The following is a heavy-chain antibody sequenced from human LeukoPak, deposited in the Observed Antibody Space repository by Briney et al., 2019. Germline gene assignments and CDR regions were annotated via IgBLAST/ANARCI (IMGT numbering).Heavy chain of an antibody. CDR3: AREAHYYGSGAYYYYMDV. V-gene: IGHV4-59*12. CDR2: IYYSGST. CDR1: GGSISSYY. Sequence: SETLSPTCTVSGGSISSYYWSWIRQPPGKGLEWIGYIYYSGSTNYNPSLKSRVTISVDTSKNQFSLKRSSVTAADTAVYYCAREAHYYGSGAYYYYMDVWGKGTTVTISS. J-gene: IGHJ6*03. D-gene: IGHD3-10*01.